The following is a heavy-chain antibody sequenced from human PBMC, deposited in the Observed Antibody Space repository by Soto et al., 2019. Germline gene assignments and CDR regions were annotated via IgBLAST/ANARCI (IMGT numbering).Heavy chain of an antibody. CDR3: ARVAYVDESFDY. CDR1: GFTFSSYW. CDR2: TKPDGSEK. V-gene: IGHV3-7*01. Sequence: EVHLVESGGGLVQPGGPLRLSCAASGFTFSSYWMTWVRQAPGKGLEWVANTKPDGSEKNYVGSVKGRFTISRDNAKNSLFLQMDSLRAEDTAVYYCARVAYVDESFDYWGQGTLVTVSS. J-gene: IGHJ4*02. D-gene: IGHD2-21*01.